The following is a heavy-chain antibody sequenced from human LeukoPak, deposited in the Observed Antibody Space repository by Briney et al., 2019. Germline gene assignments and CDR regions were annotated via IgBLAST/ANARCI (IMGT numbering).Heavy chain of an antibody. Sequence: SETLSLTCTVSGGSISIYYWSWIRQPPGKGLEWIGSRFYSGTTYYNPSLKSRVTISLDTSKKQFSLKLSSVTAADTAVYYCAKVGNSYGVTPYYFDYWGQGTLVTVSS. CDR2: RFYSGTT. J-gene: IGHJ4*02. CDR3: AKVGNSYGVTPYYFDY. V-gene: IGHV4-59*01. CDR1: GGSISIYY. D-gene: IGHD5-18*01.